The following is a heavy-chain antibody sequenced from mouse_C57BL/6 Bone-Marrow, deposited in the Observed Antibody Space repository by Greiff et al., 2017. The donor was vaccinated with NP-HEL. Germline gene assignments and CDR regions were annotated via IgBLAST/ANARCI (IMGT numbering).Heavy chain of an antibody. V-gene: IGHV1-15*01. J-gene: IGHJ3*01. D-gene: IGHD4-1*01. Sequence: QVQLQQSGAELVGPGTSVTLSCKASGYTFTDYEMPWVKQTPVHGLEWIGAIDPETGGTAYNQKFKGKAILTADKSSSTAYMELRSLTSEDSAVYYCTSKPNWAWFAYWGQGTLVTVSA. CDR2: IDPETGGT. CDR3: TSKPNWAWFAY. CDR1: GYTFTDYE.